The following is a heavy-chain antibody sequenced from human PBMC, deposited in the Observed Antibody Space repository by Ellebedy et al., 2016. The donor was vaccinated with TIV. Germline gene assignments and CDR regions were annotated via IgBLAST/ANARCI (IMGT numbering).Heavy chain of an antibody. D-gene: IGHD5/OR15-5a*01. CDR2: INHRGGT. CDR1: GGSFSGYY. V-gene: IGHV4-34*01. J-gene: IGHJ5*02. CDR3: ARAARRSHVAVSARGYFDP. Sequence: MPSETLSLTCGVNGGSFSGYYWSWIRQSPGRGLEYIGEINHRGGTDYNPSLKSRVTISIDTSKSQFSLNLTSVTAANTAVYYCARAARRSHVAVSARGYFDPWGQGTLVTVSS.